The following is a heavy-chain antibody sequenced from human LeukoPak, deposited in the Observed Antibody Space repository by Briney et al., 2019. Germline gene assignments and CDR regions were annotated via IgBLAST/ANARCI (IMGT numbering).Heavy chain of an antibody. CDR3: VKGTSTKYYYYGMDA. V-gene: IGHV3-64D*06. Sequence: PGGSLRLSCSASGFAFSNYATHWVRQAPGKGLEYVAGINSNGGSTFYADSVKGRFTMSGDNSKNTLYLQMSSLRAEDTAVYYCVKGTSTKYYYYGMDAWGQGTTVTVSS. D-gene: IGHD2-2*01. J-gene: IGHJ6*02. CDR1: GFAFSNYA. CDR2: INSNGGST.